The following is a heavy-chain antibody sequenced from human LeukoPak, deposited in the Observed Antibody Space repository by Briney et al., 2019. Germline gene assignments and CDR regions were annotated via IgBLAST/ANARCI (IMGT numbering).Heavy chain of an antibody. D-gene: IGHD6-13*01. CDR2: IPSDGRIT. J-gene: IGHJ4*02. CDR3: SRVGSIVAAGTVDY. V-gene: IGHV3-30*02. CDR1: GFSFSNFD. Sequence: PGGSLRFSCASSGFSFSNFDFHWLHQAPDKLLERVAFIPSDGRITDYAASLKGRFTFSRDTVKNSQHLQMNLLSSDNTAVYYCSRVGSIVAAGTVDYWGQGTLVTVSS.